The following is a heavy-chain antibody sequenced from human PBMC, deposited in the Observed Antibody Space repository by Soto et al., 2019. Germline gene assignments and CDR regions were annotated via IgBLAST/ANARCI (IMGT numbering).Heavy chain of an antibody. CDR3: AHLFEAVSSTPYYFND. V-gene: IGHV2-5*02. CDR2: IYWDDDK. CDR1: VFSFSTSSVG. D-gene: IGHD2-15*01. J-gene: IGHJ4*02. Sequence: HIPLTESGHTLVKPTQPLTLTCTFSVFSFSTSSVGVGWIRQPPGKYLERLALIYWDDDKRYSPFLKSRLSITKDTYTKQVSLTMTYMDPVDTGTYNFAHLFEAVSSTPYYFNDLSQGTMVSVSS.